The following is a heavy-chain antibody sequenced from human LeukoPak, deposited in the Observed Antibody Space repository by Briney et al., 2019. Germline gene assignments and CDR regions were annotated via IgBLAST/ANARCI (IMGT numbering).Heavy chain of an antibody. CDR1: GGSISSYY. CDR2: IYTSGST. V-gene: IGHV4-4*07. J-gene: IGHJ1*01. Sequence: SETLSLTCTVSGGSISSYYWSWIRQPAGKGLEWIGRIYTSGSTNYNPSLKSRVTISVDTSKNQFSLKLSSVTAADTAVYYCARGGGSYGYWEYFQHWGQGTLVTVSS. D-gene: IGHD5-18*01. CDR3: ARGGGSYGYWEYFQH.